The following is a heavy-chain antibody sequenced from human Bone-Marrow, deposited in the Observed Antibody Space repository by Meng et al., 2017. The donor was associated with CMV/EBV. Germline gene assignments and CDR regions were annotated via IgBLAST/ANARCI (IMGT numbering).Heavy chain of an antibody. J-gene: IGHJ6*02. D-gene: IGHD5-12*01. CDR1: GFNFAGYW. V-gene: IGHV3-7*04. CDR2: IKYDGSET. Sequence: GGSLRLSCAASGFNFAGYWMTWVRQAPGKGLEWVANIKYDGSETSYVGSVKGRFTISRDNSKNTLYLQMNSLRAEDTAVYYCARGRLSGYSGYDHYYYYGMDVWGQGTTVTVSS. CDR3: ARGRLSGYSGYDHYYYYGMDV.